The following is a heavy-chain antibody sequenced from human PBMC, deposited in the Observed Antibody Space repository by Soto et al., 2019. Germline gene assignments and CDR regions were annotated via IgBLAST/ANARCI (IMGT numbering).Heavy chain of an antibody. V-gene: IGHV3-30*18. CDR3: AKDGRWELLRGAFDI. CDR1: GFTFSSYG. CDR2: ISYDGSNK. D-gene: IGHD1-26*01. Sequence: PGGSLRLSCAASGFTFSSYGMHWVRQSPGKGLEWVAVISYDGSNKYYADPVKGRFTISRDNSKNTLYPQMNSLRAEDTAVYYCAKDGRWELLRGAFDIWGQGTMVTVSS. J-gene: IGHJ3*02.